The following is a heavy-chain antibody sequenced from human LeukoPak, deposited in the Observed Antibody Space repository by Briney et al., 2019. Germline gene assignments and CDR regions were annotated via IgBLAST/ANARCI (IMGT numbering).Heavy chain of an antibody. CDR2: IYYTGGT. D-gene: IGHD6-19*01. CDR1: GGSIGSNY. J-gene: IGHJ4*02. CDR3: AKYGNSGWVIDD. V-gene: IGHV4-59*08. Sequence: SETLSLTCTVSGGSIGSNYWTWIRQPPGKGLEYIGYIYYTGGTNYNPSLKSRVTISVDTSKNQFSLKLTSVTAADTAVYFCAKYGNSGWVIDDWGQGTLVTVSS.